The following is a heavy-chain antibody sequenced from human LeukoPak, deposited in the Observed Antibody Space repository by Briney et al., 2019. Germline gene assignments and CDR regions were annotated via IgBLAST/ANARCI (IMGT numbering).Heavy chain of an antibody. CDR3: ARGAGNYDSSGLPDGDY. J-gene: IGHJ4*02. CDR1: GFTFSSYG. D-gene: IGHD3-22*01. Sequence: GRSLRLSCAASGFTFSSYGMHWVRQAPGKGLEWEAVIWYDGSNKYYADSVKGRFTISRDNSKNTLYLQMNSLRAEDTAVYYCARGAGNYDSSGLPDGDYWGQGTLVTVSS. V-gene: IGHV3-33*01. CDR2: IWYDGSNK.